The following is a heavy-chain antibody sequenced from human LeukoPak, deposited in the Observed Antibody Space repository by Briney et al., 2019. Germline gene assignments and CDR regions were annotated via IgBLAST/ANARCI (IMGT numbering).Heavy chain of an antibody. D-gene: IGHD6-19*01. J-gene: IGHJ6*02. CDR1: GFTFSSYG. CDR3: AKEPRQWLAYCYYGMDV. CDR2: ISYDGSNK. Sequence: GGSLRLSCAASGFTFSSYGMHWVRQAPGKGLEWVAVISYDGSNKYYADSVKGRFTISRDNSKNTLYLQMNSLRAEDTAVYYCAKEPRQWLAYCYYGMDVWGQGTTVTVSS. V-gene: IGHV3-30*18.